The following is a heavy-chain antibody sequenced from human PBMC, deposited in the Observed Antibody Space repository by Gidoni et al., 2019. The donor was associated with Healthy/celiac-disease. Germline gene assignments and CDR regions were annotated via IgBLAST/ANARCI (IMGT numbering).Heavy chain of an antibody. V-gene: IGHV4-4*02. CDR3: ARYTDYYSNDSDY. CDR2: IYHSGST. D-gene: IGHD4-4*01. Sequence: SWVRQPPGKGLEWIGEIYHSGSTNYNPSLKSRVTISVDKSKNQFSLKLSSVTAADTAVYYCARYTDYYSNDSDYWGQGTLVTVSS. J-gene: IGHJ4*02.